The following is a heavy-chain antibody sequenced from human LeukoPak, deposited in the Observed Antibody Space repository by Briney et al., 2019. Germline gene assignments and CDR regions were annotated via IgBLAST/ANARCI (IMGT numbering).Heavy chain of an antibody. J-gene: IGHJ4*02. CDR1: GFTFSSHA. Sequence: GGSLRLSCTASGFTFSSHAMSWVRQAPGKGLEWVSAISGSGGSTYYADSVKGRVTISRDNSKNTLYLQMNSLRAEDTALYYCATDFYDSSGYLDYWGQGTLVTVSS. CDR3: ATDFYDSSGYLDY. V-gene: IGHV3-23*01. D-gene: IGHD3-22*01. CDR2: ISGSGGST.